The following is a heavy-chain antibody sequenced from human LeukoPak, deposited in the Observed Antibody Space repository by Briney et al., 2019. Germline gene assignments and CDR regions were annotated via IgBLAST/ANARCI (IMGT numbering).Heavy chain of an antibody. Sequence: PSETLSLTCTVSGGSISNYCRSWIRQPPGRGLGWIGYIYKSGSTAYSTPLKSRVTISVDTSKNQFSLKLSSVTAADTAVYYCARGYITDPFDYWGQGALVAVSS. V-gene: IGHV4-59*01. CDR3: ARGYITDPFDY. D-gene: IGHD5-12*01. CDR2: IYKSGST. CDR1: GGSISNYC. J-gene: IGHJ4*02.